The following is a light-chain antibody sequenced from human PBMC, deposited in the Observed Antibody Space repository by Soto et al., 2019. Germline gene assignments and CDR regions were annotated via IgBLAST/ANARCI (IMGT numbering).Light chain of an antibody. CDR2: GAS. Sequence: EIVLTQSPGTLSLSPGERATLSCRASQSVTSSYLAWYQQKPGQAPRLLIYGASTRATSIPDRFSGGGSGTDFTLTISRLEPEDFAVYYCQEYRSSRTFGQGTKV. J-gene: IGKJ1*01. V-gene: IGKV3-20*01. CDR1: QSVTSSY. CDR3: QEYRSSRT.